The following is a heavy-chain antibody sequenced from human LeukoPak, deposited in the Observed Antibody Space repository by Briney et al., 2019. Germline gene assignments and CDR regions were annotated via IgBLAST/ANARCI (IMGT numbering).Heavy chain of an antibody. Sequence: PSETLSLTCTVCGGSIRSYYWSWIRQPAGKGLEWIGLIYTTGSTNYNPSLKSRVTMSVDTSKNQFSLKLSSVTDADTAVYYCAIMASSAWYNFDYLGQGTLVTVSS. CDR1: GGSIRSYY. D-gene: IGHD6-19*01. J-gene: IGHJ4*02. CDR3: AIMASSAWYNFDY. V-gene: IGHV4-4*07. CDR2: IYTTGST.